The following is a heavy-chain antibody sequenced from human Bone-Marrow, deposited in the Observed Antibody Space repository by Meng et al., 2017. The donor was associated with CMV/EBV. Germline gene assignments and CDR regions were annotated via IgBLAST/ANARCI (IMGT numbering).Heavy chain of an antibody. CDR1: GFTFSDYY. Sequence: GESLKISCAAFGFTFSDYYMSWIRQAPGKGLEWVSYISSSGSTIYYADSVKGRFTISRDNAKNSLYLQMNSLRAEDTAVYYCARARGYCSSTTCSNYYFDNWGQGTLVTVSS. CDR3: ARARGYCSSTTCSNYYFDN. V-gene: IGHV3-11*01. J-gene: IGHJ4*02. D-gene: IGHD2-2*01. CDR2: ISSSGSTI.